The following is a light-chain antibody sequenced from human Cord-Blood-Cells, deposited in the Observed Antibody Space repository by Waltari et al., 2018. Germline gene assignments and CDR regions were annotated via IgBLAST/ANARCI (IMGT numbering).Light chain of an antibody. CDR3: QQRSNWPPALT. Sequence: EIVLTQSPATPSLSPGERATLSCRASQSVSSYLAWYQQKHGQDPRLLIYDASNRATGIPARFSGSGSGTDFTLTTSSLEPEDCAVYYCQQRSNWPPALTFGGGTKVEIK. V-gene: IGKV3-11*01. J-gene: IGKJ4*01. CDR1: QSVSSY. CDR2: DAS.